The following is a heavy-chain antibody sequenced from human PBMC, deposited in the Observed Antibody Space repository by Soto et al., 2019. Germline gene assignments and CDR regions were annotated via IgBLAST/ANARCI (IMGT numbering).Heavy chain of an antibody. Sequence: ASVKVSCKASGYTFTSYYMHWVRQAPGQGLEWMGTIYPGGTNIAYAQKFQGRVTMTTDTSTSTAYMELRSLRSDDTAVYYCAREPNYFDYWGQGTLVTVSS. V-gene: IGHV1-46*01. J-gene: IGHJ4*02. CDR1: GYTFTSYY. CDR3: AREPNYFDY. CDR2: IYPGGTNI.